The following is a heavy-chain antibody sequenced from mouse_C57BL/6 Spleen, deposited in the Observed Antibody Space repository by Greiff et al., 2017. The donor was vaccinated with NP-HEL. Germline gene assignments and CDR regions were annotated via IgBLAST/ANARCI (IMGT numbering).Heavy chain of an antibody. CDR3: ARGTNCFFDD. D-gene: IGHD4-1*01. CDR1: GYTFTSYW. CDR2: IDPSDSYT. J-gene: IGHJ2*01. V-gene: IGHV1-69*01. Sequence: QVQLQQPGAELVMPGASVKLSCKASGYTFTSYWMHWVKQRPGQGLEWIGEIDPSDSYTNYNQKFKGKSTLTVDKSSSTAYMQRSSLTSEDSAVYYSARGTNCFFDDWGKGTTLTISS.